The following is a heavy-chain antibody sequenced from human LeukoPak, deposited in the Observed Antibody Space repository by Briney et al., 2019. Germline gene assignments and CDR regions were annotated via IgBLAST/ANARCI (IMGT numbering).Heavy chain of an antibody. V-gene: IGHV4-61*01. CDR1: GGSVSSSSYY. J-gene: IGHJ6*02. CDR2: IYYSGST. D-gene: IGHD6-13*01. Sequence: SETLSLTCTVSGGSVSSSSYYWSWIRQPPGKGLEWIGYIYYSGSTNYNPSLKSRVTISVDMSKNQFSLKLSSVTAADTAVYYCARDSNPKQQLVLIGMDVWGQGTTVTVSS. CDR3: ARDSNPKQQLVLIGMDV.